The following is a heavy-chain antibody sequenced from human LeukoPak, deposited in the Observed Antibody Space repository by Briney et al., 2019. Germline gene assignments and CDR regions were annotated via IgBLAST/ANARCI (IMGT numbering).Heavy chain of an antibody. V-gene: IGHV4-31*03. CDR1: GGSIRSDGYY. Sequence: SETLSLTCTVSGGSIRSDGYYWSWIRQHPGEGLEWIGYISYSRNTYYNPSLKSRVTISVDTSKNQFSLKLSSVTAADTAVYYCARAPRYYYYYMDVWGKGTTVTVSS. J-gene: IGHJ6*03. CDR2: ISYSRNT. CDR3: ARAPRYYYYYMDV.